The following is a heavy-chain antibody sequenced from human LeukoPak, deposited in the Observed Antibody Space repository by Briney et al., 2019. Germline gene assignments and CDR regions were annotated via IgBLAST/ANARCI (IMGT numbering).Heavy chain of an antibody. CDR3: AIPPGYCGNDCSFDR. J-gene: IGHJ4*02. V-gene: IGHV5-51*01. CDR2: IYPGDYET. D-gene: IGHD2-21*02. CDR1: GYSFSNYW. Sequence: GESLKISCEGSGYSFSNYWIGWVRQMPGKGLEWMGFIYPGDYETRYSPSFQGLVTISVDKSISTAYLQWSSLKASDTAMYYCAIPPGYCGNDCSFDRWGQGTLVTVSS.